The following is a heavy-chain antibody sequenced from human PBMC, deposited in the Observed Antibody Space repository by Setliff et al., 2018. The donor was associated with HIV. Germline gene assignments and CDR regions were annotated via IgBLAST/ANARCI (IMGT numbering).Heavy chain of an antibody. D-gene: IGHD3-10*01. CDR1: GDSINSGNYY. J-gene: IGHJ4*02. Sequence: PLSLTCTVSGDSINSGNYYWSWIRQHPGKGLEWIGYIYYSGSTYYSPSLKSRVTISEDTSKNQFSLKMRSVTAADTAVYYCATSPAGEILGSRPFYFDYWGQGTLVTVSS. CDR3: ATSPAGEILGSRPFYFDY. V-gene: IGHV4-31*03. CDR2: IYYSGST.